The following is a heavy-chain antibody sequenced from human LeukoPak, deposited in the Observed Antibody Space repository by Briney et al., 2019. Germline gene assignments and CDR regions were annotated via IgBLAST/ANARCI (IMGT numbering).Heavy chain of an antibody. Sequence: KPSETLSLTCTVSGGSISSYYWSWIRQPAGKGLEWIGRIYTSGSTNYNPSLKSRVTMSVDTSKNQFSLKLSSVTAADTAVYYCARMRQLLWSGAGYYHYMDVWGKGTTVTVSS. V-gene: IGHV4-4*07. CDR1: GGSISSYY. J-gene: IGHJ6*03. CDR3: ARMRQLLWSGAGYYHYMDV. D-gene: IGHD3-10*01. CDR2: IYTSGST.